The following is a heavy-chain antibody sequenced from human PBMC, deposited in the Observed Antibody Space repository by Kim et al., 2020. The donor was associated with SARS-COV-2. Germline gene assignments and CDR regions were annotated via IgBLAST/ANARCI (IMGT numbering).Heavy chain of an antibody. CDR1: GFTFRNYG. CDR2: IWYDGSQK. J-gene: IGHJ4*02. D-gene: IGHD2-8*01. V-gene: IGHV3-33*01. Sequence: GGSLRLSCTASGFTFRNYGMHWVRQAPGKGLEWVVVIWYDGSQKYYGDSVKGRFTISRDNSKNTVYLQVNSLRAEDTAVYFCARNSDALGFVYWGQGTLV. CDR3: ARNSDALGFVY.